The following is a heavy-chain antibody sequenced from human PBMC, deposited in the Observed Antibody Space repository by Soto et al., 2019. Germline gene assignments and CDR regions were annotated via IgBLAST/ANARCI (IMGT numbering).Heavy chain of an antibody. Sequence: PGESLKISCKTSGYTFTTDWIGWVRQMPGKGLEWMGIIYPGDSDTRYSPSFQGQVTISADKSTRTAYLQWSSLKASDTAKYYCARVFRFGSSPEYYFDYWGQGALVTVSS. V-gene: IGHV5-51*01. D-gene: IGHD6-6*01. CDR2: IYPGDSDT. CDR3: ARVFRFGSSPEYYFDY. CDR1: GYTFTTDW. J-gene: IGHJ4*02.